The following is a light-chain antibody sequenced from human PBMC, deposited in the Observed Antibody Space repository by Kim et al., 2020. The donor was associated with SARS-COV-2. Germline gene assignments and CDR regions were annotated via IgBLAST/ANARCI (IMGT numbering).Light chain of an antibody. CDR1: QGIYSY. CDR2: GAS. J-gene: IGKJ5*01. CDR3: QQLYIYPIT. V-gene: IGKV1-9*01. Sequence: IQLTQSPSSLSASVGDRVTITCRASQGIYSYLAWYQQKPGKAPTYLIYGASTLQSGVPSRFSGSGSGTEFTLTISSLQPEDFATYYCQQLYIYPITFGQGTRLEIK.